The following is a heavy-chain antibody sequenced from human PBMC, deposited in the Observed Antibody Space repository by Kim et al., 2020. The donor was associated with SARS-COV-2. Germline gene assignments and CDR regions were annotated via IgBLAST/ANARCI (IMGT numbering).Heavy chain of an antibody. CDR1: GFTFSSYA. D-gene: IGHD3-10*01. V-gene: IGHV3-23*01. CDR2: ISGSGGST. J-gene: IGHJ6*02. Sequence: GGSLRLSCAASGFTFSSYAMSWVRQAPGKGLEWVSAISGSGGSTYYADSVKGRFTISRDNSKNTLYLQMNSLRAEDTAVYYCAKDGGLLWFGELLPPGANYYYGMDVWGQGTTVTVSS. CDR3: AKDGGLLWFGELLPPGANYYYGMDV.